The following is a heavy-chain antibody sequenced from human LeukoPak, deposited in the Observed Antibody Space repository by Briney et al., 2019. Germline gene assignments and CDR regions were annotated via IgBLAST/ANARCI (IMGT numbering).Heavy chain of an antibody. D-gene: IGHD6-25*01. J-gene: IGHJ4*01. Sequence: SETLSLTCAVYGGSFSGYYWGWIRQAPGKGLEWIGSIFYGGSTHYNPSLKSRATISVDTSKNQFSLKLTSVTAADAAMYYCARQLPTAAADTRGYFDYWGQGTVVTVSS. CDR1: GGSFSGYY. V-gene: IGHV4-34*12. CDR2: IFYGGST. CDR3: ARQLPTAAADTRGYFDY.